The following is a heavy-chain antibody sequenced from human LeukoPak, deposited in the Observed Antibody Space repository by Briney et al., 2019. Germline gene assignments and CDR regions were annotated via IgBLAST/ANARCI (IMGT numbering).Heavy chain of an antibody. CDR2: IRHDSSDI. Sequence: GGSLRLSCAASGFTFSTYSMNWVRQAPGKGLEWISFIRHDSSDIYYADSVKGRFTISRDNAKNSLYLQMNSLRAEDTAVYYCASCKDGYNYFGYWGQGTLVTVSS. D-gene: IGHD5-24*01. CDR3: ASCKDGYNYFGY. V-gene: IGHV3-48*01. J-gene: IGHJ4*02. CDR1: GFTFSTYS.